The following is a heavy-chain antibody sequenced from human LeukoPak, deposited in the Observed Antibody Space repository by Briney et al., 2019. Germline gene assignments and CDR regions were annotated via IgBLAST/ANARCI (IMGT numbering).Heavy chain of an antibody. V-gene: IGHV3-11*01. D-gene: IGHD3-9*01. Sequence: PGGSLRLSCAASGFTFSDYYMSWIRQAPGKGLEWVSYISSSGSTIYYADSVKGRFTISRDNAKNSLYLQMNSLRAEDTAVYYCARAQVAYYDILTGYYFDYYYYYMDVWGKGTTVTISS. CDR1: GFTFSDYY. CDR3: ARAQVAYYDILTGYYFDYYYYYMDV. CDR2: ISSSGSTI. J-gene: IGHJ6*03.